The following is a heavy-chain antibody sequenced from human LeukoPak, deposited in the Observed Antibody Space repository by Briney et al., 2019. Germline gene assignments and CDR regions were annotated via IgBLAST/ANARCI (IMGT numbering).Heavy chain of an antibody. J-gene: IGHJ6*03. CDR1: GYRFTNYY. CDR2: IDPSGGST. D-gene: IGHD6-6*01. V-gene: IGHV1-46*01. Sequence: GASVKVSCKVSGYRFTNYYMYWVRQAPGQGLEWMGIIDPSGGSTNYAQKFQGRVTMTRDTSTSTVYMELSSLRSEDTAMYYCARSYSSSEGYYMDVWGKGTTVTVSS. CDR3: ARSYSSSEGYYMDV.